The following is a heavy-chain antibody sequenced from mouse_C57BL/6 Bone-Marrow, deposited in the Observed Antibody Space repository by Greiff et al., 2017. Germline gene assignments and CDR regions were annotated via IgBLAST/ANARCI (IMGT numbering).Heavy chain of an antibody. D-gene: IGHD2-2*01. J-gene: IGHJ3*01. V-gene: IGHV14-4*01. CDR1: GFNFKDDY. CDR2: IDPENGDT. CDR3: TGGYAWFAY. Sequence: EVQLQQSGAELVRPGASVKLSCTASGFNFKDDYMHWVKQRPEQGLEWIGWIDPENGDTEYASKFQGKATITADTSSNTAYLQLSSLTSEDTAVYYCTGGYAWFAYWGQGTLVTVSA.